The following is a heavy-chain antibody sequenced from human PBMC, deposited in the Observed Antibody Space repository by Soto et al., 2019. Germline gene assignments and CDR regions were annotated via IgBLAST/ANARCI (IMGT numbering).Heavy chain of an antibody. J-gene: IGHJ4*02. Sequence: QVQLVQSGAEVKKPGASVKVSCKASGYTFTDYYMHWVRQAPGQGLEWMGWINGHSGGTNYAEKFQGWVTMTRDTSISTAYMELRRLKSDDTAMYYCAREGFCSSTSCSAFYYWGQGTLVTVSS. V-gene: IGHV1-2*04. CDR3: AREGFCSSTSCSAFYY. D-gene: IGHD2-2*01. CDR2: INGHSGGT. CDR1: GYTFTDYY.